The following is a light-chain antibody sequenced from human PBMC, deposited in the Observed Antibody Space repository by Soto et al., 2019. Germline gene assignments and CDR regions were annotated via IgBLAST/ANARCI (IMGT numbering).Light chain of an antibody. CDR1: QSVSSN. Sequence: EIVMTQSPATLSVSPGERATLSCRASQSVSSNLSWYQQKPGQAPRLLIYGASTSATGIPARFSGSGSGADVTLTISSLQSEDFAVYYWQQYNNWPHTFGQGTKLEIK. CDR2: GAS. V-gene: IGKV3-15*01. CDR3: QQYNNWPHT. J-gene: IGKJ2*01.